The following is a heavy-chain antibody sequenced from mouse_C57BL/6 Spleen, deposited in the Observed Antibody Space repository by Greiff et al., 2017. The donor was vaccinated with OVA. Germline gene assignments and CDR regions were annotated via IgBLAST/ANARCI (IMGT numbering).Heavy chain of an antibody. CDR1: GYTFTSYW. V-gene: IGHV1-61*01. CDR2: IYPSDSET. D-gene: IGHD2-5*01. J-gene: IGHJ2*01. Sequence: QVQLQQPGAELVRPGSSVKLSCKASGYTFTSYWMDWVKQRPGQGLEWIGNIYPSDSETHYNQKFKDKATLTVDKSSITAYMQLSSLTSEDSAVYYCARPDYSNYFDYWGQGTTLTVSS. CDR3: ARPDYSNYFDY.